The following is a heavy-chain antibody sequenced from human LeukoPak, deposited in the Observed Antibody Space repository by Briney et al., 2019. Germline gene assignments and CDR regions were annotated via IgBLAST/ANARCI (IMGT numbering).Heavy chain of an antibody. V-gene: IGHV3-66*01. CDR2: IYNGGIT. CDR3: ARDLGYSSDY. D-gene: IGHD6-13*01. CDR1: GFIVSSNY. J-gene: IGHJ4*02. Sequence: PGGSLRLSCAASGFIVSSNYMSWVRQAPGKGLERVSVIYNGGITYADSVKGIFTISRYTSKNTVSLQLNTLRAEDTVVYYCARDLGYSSDYWGQGTLVTVSS.